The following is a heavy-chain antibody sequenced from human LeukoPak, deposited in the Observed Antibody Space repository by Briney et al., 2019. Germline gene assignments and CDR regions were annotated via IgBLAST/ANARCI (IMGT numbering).Heavy chain of an antibody. CDR1: GFTFDDYA. V-gene: IGHV3-9*01. CDR2: ISWNSGSI. Sequence: PGGSLRLSCAASGFTFDDYAMHWVRQAPGKGLEWVSGISWNSGSIGYADSVKGRFTISRDNAKNSLYLQMNSLRAEDTAVYYCARDDWYGSGDPFDYWGQGTLVTASS. D-gene: IGHD3-10*01. CDR3: ARDDWYGSGDPFDY. J-gene: IGHJ4*02.